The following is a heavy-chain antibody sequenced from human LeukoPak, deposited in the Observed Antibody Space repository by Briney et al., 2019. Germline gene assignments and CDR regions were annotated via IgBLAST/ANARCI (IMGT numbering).Heavy chain of an antibody. Sequence: SETLSLTCTVSGGSIISYCWTWIRQPPGKGLEWIGYMCYSGSTKYNPSLKSRVTISADTSKNQFSPKLNSLTTADTAVYYCARVGTSTYPLDYWGQGTLVTVSS. CDR1: GGSIISYC. D-gene: IGHD2/OR15-2a*01. CDR2: MCYSGST. J-gene: IGHJ4*02. V-gene: IGHV4-59*01. CDR3: ARVGTSTYPLDY.